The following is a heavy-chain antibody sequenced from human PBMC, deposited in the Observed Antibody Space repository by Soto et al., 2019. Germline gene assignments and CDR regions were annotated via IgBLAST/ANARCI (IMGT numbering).Heavy chain of an antibody. CDR3: ARDSPQYGSGSLGY. J-gene: IGHJ4*02. Sequence: SETLSLTCTVSGGSISSSSYYWGWIRQPPGKGLEWIGSIYYSGSTYYNPSLKSRVTISVDTSKNQFSLKLSSVTAADTAVYYCARDSPQYGSGSLGYWGQGTLVTVSS. D-gene: IGHD3-10*01. V-gene: IGHV4-39*07. CDR2: IYYSGST. CDR1: GGSISSSSYY.